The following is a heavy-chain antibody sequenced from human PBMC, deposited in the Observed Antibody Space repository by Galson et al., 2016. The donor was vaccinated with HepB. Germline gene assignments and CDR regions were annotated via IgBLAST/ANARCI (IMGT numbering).Heavy chain of an antibody. CDR3: ARDRGNYYGSEDDAFDT. CDR1: GFTFSSYV. Sequence: SLRLSCAASGFTFSSYVMSWVRQAPGKGLEWVSAISASGGSAYYADSVKGRFSISRDNAKNTVYLQMNSLRPEDTAVYYCARDRGNYYGSEDDAFDTWGQGTMVTVSS. D-gene: IGHD3-10*01. V-gene: IGHV3-23*01. CDR2: ISASGGSA. J-gene: IGHJ3*02.